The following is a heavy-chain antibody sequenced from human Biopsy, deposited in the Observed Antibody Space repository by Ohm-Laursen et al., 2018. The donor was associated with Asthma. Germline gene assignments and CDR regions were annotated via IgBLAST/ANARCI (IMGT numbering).Heavy chain of an antibody. CDR1: GFSFGSFG. J-gene: IGHJ3*02. Sequence: SLRLSCAASGFSFGSFGMHWVRQVPGKGLEWVAVISYDGGNKFYGDSVKGRFTLPRDNSRNTLYLQMNSLRVGDTAIYYCARTHERWTSIQDDALDIWGQGTMVIVSS. CDR2: ISYDGGNK. V-gene: IGHV3-30*03. CDR3: ARTHERWTSIQDDALDI. D-gene: IGHD4-23*01.